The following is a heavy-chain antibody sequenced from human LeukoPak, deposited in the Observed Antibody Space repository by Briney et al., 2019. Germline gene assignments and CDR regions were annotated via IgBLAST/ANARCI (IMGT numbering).Heavy chain of an antibody. V-gene: IGHV3-48*02. CDR2: ISSSSSTI. Sequence: GGSLRLSCAASGFTFSSYSMNWVRQAPGKGLEWVSYISSSSSTIYYADSVKGRFTISRDNAKNSLYLQMNSLRDEDMAVYYCARDLYSSSWYFWFDPWGQGTLVTVSS. J-gene: IGHJ5*02. D-gene: IGHD6-13*01. CDR1: GFTFSSYS. CDR3: ARDLYSSSWYFWFDP.